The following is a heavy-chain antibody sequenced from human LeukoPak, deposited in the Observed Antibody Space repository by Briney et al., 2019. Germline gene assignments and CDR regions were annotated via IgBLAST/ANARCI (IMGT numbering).Heavy chain of an antibody. Sequence: SETLSLTCAVYGGSFSGYYWSWIRQPPGKGLEWIGEINRSGSTNYNPSLKSRVTISVDTSKNQFSLKLSSVTAADTAVYYCARAPNYSNYYYYYGMDVWGQGTTVTVSS. J-gene: IGHJ6*02. CDR2: INRSGST. CDR3: ARAPNYSNYYYYYGMDV. V-gene: IGHV4-34*01. D-gene: IGHD4-4*01. CDR1: GGSFSGYY.